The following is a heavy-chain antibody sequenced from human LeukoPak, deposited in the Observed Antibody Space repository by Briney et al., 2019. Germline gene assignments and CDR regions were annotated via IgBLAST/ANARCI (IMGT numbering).Heavy chain of an antibody. J-gene: IGHJ6*03. CDR2: ISPSGGST. Sequence: GASVKVSCKASGYTLTSYYMHWVRQAPGQGLEWMAIISPSGGSTFYAQKFQGRVTMTRDMSTSTVYMELSSPRSEDTAVYYCARGLASYMDVWGKGTTVTVSS. CDR1: GYTLTSYY. V-gene: IGHV1-46*01. CDR3: ARGLASYMDV. D-gene: IGHD2-21*01.